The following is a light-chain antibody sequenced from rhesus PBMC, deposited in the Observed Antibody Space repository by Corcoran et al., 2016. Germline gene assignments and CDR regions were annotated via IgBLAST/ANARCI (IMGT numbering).Light chain of an antibody. CDR2: KAS. V-gene: IGKV1-18*01. CDR3: QQGYNTPFT. J-gene: IGKJ3*01. CDR1: PSISSW. Sequence: DIQMTQSPSSLSASVGDTVTITCRASPSISSWLDWYQQKPGKAPKPRIYKASSLKSGVPSRFSGSGAGTDFTLTISSLQPEDFATYYCQQGYNTPFTFGPGTKLDIK.